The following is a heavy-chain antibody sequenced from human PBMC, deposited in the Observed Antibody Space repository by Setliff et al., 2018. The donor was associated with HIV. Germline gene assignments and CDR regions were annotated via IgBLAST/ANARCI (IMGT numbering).Heavy chain of an antibody. CDR1: GGSIRSGSYY. Sequence: SETLSLTCCVSGGSIRSGSYYWDWVRQPPGKGLEWIGSIDYSGNTHYNPSLKSRVTISVDTSKNQFSLKLSYVTAADTAVYYCASGFRAVSYYYYYYRDGWGKGTTVTAP. D-gene: IGHD3-10*01. V-gene: IGHV4-39*01. CDR2: IDYSGNT. J-gene: IGHJ6*03. CDR3: ASGFRAVSYYYYYYRDG.